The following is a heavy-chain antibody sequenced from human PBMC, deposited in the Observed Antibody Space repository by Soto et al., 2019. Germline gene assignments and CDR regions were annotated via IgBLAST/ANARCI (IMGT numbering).Heavy chain of an antibody. CDR1: GGTISGYC. CDR2: ILHSRST. CDR3: ARHSGPYNWNSYLDY. V-gene: IGHV4-59*08. Sequence: SETLSLTCTVSGGTISGYCGSWIRQSPGKGLEWIAFILHSRSTDYNPSPTSRVTISVDTSQNQFSLKLNSVTAADTALYYCARHSGPYNWNSYLDYWGLGTLVTVSS. J-gene: IGHJ4*02. D-gene: IGHD1-7*01.